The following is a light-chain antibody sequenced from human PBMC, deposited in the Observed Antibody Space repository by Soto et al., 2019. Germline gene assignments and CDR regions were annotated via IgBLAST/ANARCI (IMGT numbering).Light chain of an antibody. CDR2: AAS. CDR3: LQDYNYPLT. CDR1: QGIRND. J-gene: IGKJ4*01. V-gene: IGKV1-6*01. Sequence: AIQLTQSPSSLSASVGDRVTITCRASQGIRNDLGWYQQKPGKPPKLLIYAASSLQSGVPSRFRGSGSGTDFTLTISRLQPEDFETYYCLQDYNYPLTFGGGTKVDIK.